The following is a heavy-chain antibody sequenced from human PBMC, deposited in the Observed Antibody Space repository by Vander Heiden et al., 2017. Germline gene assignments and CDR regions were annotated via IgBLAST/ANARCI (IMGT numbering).Heavy chain of an antibody. CDR1: GITFSTYD. CDR2: ISGSGGSR. D-gene: IGHD3-22*01. V-gene: IGHV3-23*01. J-gene: IGHJ6*02. CDR3: AKGVIAGSDYYYYGMDV. Sequence: EVQLLESGGGLVQPGGFLRLSCAASGITFSTYDMSWVRQAPGKGLQWVSVISGSGGSRYYADSVKGRFTISRDNSKNTLSLQMNSLRAEDTAVYYCAKGVIAGSDYYYYGMDVWGQGTTVTVFS.